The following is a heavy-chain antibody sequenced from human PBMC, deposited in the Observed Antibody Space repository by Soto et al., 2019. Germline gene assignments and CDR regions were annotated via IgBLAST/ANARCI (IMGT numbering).Heavy chain of an antibody. V-gene: IGHV4-34*01. CDR1: GGSFSGYY. CDR3: ARGGYDILTGYYKVLYYFDY. Sequence: SETLSLTCAVYGGSFSGYYWSWIRQPPGKGLEWIGEINHSGSTNYNPPLKSRVTISVDTSKNQFSLKLSSVTAADTAVYYCARGGYDILTGYYKVLYYFDYWGQGTLVTVSS. D-gene: IGHD3-9*01. J-gene: IGHJ4*02. CDR2: INHSGST.